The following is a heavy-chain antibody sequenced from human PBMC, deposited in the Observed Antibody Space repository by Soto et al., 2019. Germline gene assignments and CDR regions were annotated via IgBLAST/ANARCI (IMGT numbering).Heavy chain of an antibody. CDR1: GFTFSSYG. V-gene: IGHV3-30*18. CDR2: ISYDGSNK. D-gene: IGHD3-22*01. CDR3: AKGAYYDSSGYYRSDFDI. J-gene: IGHJ3*02. Sequence: PGGSLRLSCAASGFTFSSYGMHWVRQAPGKGLEWVAVISYDGSNKYYADSVKGRFTISRDNSKNTLYLQMNSLRAEDTAVYYCAKGAYYDSSGYYRSDFDIWGQGTMVTVSS.